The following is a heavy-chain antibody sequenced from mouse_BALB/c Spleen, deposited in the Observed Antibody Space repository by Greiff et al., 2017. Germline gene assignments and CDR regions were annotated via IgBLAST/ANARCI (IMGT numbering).Heavy chain of an antibody. J-gene: IGHJ4*01. V-gene: IGHV1-9*01. D-gene: IGHD1-1*01. CDR3: ARGYYYGSSYLYYAMDY. Sequence: QVQLKESGAELMKPGASVKISCKATGYTFSSYWIEWVKQRPGHGLEWIGEILPGSGSTNYNEKFKGKATFTADTSSNTAYMQLSSLTSEDSAVYYCARGYYYGSSYLYYAMDYWGQGTSVTVSS. CDR2: ILPGSGST. CDR1: GYTFSSYW.